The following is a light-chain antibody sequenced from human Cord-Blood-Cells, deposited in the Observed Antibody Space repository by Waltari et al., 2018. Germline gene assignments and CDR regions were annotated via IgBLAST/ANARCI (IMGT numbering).Light chain of an antibody. J-gene: IGKJ1*01. CDR2: DAS. V-gene: IGKV1-5*01. CDR3: QQYNSYSPT. CDR1: QSISSW. Sequence: DIQMTQSPSTLSASVGDRVTITCRASQSISSWLAWYQQKPGKAPNLLIYDASRLESGVPSRFSGSGSGTEFTLTISSLQPDDFATYYCQQYNSYSPTFGQGTKVEIK.